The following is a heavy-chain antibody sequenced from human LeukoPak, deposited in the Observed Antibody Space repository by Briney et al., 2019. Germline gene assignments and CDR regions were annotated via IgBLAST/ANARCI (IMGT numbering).Heavy chain of an antibody. J-gene: IGHJ3*02. CDR2: ISWNSGSM. CDR1: GFTFDDYA. Sequence: QTGGSPRLSCAASGFTFDDYAMHWVRQAPGKGLEWVSGISWNSGSMGYADSVKGRFTISRDNAKNSLYLQMNSLRAEDTALYYCAKDTSFLWFGESPSDAFDIWGQGTMVTVSS. V-gene: IGHV3-9*01. D-gene: IGHD3-10*01. CDR3: AKDTSFLWFGESPSDAFDI.